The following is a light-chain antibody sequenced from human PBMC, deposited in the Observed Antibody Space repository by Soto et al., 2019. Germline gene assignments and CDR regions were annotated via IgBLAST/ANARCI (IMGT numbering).Light chain of an antibody. CDR1: TSNIGINT. V-gene: IGLV1-44*01. J-gene: IGLJ2*01. CDR2: SND. Sequence: QSVLTQPPSASGTPGQRVTISCSGSTSNIGINTVTWYQQLPGTAPKHLIYSNDRRPSGVPDRFSGSKSGTSASLAISGLQPDFEADYYCAVWDDSLNGVVFGGGTKVTVL. CDR3: AVWDDSLNGVV.